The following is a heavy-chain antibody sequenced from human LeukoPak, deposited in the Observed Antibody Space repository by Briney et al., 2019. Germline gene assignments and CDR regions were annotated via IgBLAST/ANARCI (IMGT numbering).Heavy chain of an antibody. V-gene: IGHV4-4*08. CDR3: AKMKIVGIRLGAFDI. CDR1: GCSLGSHY. D-gene: IGHD1-26*01. Sequence: SETLSLTCTVSGCSLGSHYWSWIRQSPGKGVEWIGYVRPTGSTNYIASLESRVAISVDTSRNQVSLRLTSVTAAVTGVYYCAKMKIVGIRLGAFDIWGQGTVVTVSS. CDR2: VRPTGST. J-gene: IGHJ3*02.